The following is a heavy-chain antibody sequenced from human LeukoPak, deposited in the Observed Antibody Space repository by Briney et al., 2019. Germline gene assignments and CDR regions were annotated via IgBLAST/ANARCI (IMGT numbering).Heavy chain of an antibody. CDR1: GYIFTGYY. Sequence: ASVKVSCKASGYIFTGYYMHWVRQAPGQGLEWMGWINPNSGGTNYAQKFQGRVTMTRDTSISTAYMELSRLRSDDTAVYYCARGVTMVRGVMNPLTYWGQGTLVTVSS. CDR2: INPNSGGT. V-gene: IGHV1-2*02. D-gene: IGHD3-10*01. J-gene: IGHJ4*02. CDR3: ARGVTMVRGVMNPLTY.